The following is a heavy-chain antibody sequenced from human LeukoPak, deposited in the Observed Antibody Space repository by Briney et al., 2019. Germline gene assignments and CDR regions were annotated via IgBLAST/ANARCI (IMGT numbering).Heavy chain of an antibody. V-gene: IGHV4-34*01. CDR1: GGSFSGYY. J-gene: IGHJ4*02. D-gene: IGHD4-17*01. Sequence: SETLSLTCAVYGGSFSGYYWSWIRQPPGKGLEWIGEINHSGSTNYNPSLKSRVTISVDTSKNQFSLKLSSVTAADTAVYYCARGSTDYGDPNFDYWGQGTLATVSS. CDR2: INHSGST. CDR3: ARGSTDYGDPNFDY.